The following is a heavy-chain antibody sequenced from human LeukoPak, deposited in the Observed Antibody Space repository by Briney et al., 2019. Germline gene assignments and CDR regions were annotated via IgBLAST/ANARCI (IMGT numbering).Heavy chain of an antibody. V-gene: IGHV3-23*01. CDR2: ISGSGGST. D-gene: IGHD2-2*01. CDR1: GFTFSSYA. J-gene: IGHJ6*04. Sequence: HTGGSLRLSCATSGFTFSSYAMSWVRQAPGKGLEWVSAISGSGGSTYYADSVKGRFTISRDNSKNTLYLQMNSLRAEDTAVYYCAKFSYCSSTSCFDWDHYYGMDVWGKGTTVTVSS. CDR3: AKFSYCSSTSCFDWDHYYGMDV.